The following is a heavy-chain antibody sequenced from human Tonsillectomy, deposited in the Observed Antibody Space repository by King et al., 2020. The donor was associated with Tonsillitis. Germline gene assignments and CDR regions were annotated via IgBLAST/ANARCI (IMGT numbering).Heavy chain of an antibody. CDR1: GGSFSGYY. CDR3: ARGRGGYCSGGSCYSALNDAFDI. D-gene: IGHD2-15*01. CDR2: INHSGST. V-gene: IGHV4-34*01. J-gene: IGHJ3*02. Sequence: VQLQQWGAGLLKPSETLSLTCAVYGGSFSGYYWSWIRQPPGKGLEWIGEINHSGSTNYNPSLKSRVTLSVETSKNQFSLKLSSVTAADTAVYYCARGRGGYCSGGSCYSALNDAFDIWGQGTMVTVSS.